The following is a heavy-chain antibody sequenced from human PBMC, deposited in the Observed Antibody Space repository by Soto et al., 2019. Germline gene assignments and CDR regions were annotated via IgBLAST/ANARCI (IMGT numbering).Heavy chain of an antibody. D-gene: IGHD2-2*01. CDR3: ARHGVYCTTTSCYGPNFDY. Sequence: SETLSLTCTVSGGSISNYYWSWMRQPPGKGLEWLGYIYYSGSTNYNPSLKSRVTISVDTPKNQFSLKLSSVTVADTAVYYCARHGVYCTTTSCYGPNFDYWGQGTLVTVS. J-gene: IGHJ4*02. V-gene: IGHV4-59*08. CDR2: IYYSGST. CDR1: GGSISNYY.